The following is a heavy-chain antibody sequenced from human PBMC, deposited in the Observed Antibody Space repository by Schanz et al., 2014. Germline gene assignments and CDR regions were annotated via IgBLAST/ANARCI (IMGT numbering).Heavy chain of an antibody. J-gene: IGHJ4*02. Sequence: QVQLVESGGGVVQPERSLRLSCAASGFNFANHAIHWVRQGQGNGLQWVAVISSDGSKKLYADSVKARFTMSRDNSKNSVSLQMDSLRPEDTAVYFCAKDLHSNSGNYYSYYFDSWGPGALVTVSS. CDR2: ISSDGSKK. V-gene: IGHV3-30*18. CDR1: GFNFANHA. CDR3: AKDLHSNSGNYYSYYFDS. D-gene: IGHD3-10*01.